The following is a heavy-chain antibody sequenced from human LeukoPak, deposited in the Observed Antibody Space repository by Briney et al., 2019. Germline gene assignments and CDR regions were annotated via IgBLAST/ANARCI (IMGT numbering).Heavy chain of an antibody. Sequence: QPGGSLRLSCAASGFTFSSYWMHWVRQAPGKGLEWVANIEHDGSEQYYVDSVKGRFTISRDNGRNLLYLQMNSLRVEDTAVYYCARDKYGAYSDFWGQGTLVTVSS. J-gene: IGHJ4*02. CDR2: IEHDGSEQ. V-gene: IGHV3-7*01. CDR3: ARDKYGAYSDF. CDR1: GFTFSSYW. D-gene: IGHD4-17*01.